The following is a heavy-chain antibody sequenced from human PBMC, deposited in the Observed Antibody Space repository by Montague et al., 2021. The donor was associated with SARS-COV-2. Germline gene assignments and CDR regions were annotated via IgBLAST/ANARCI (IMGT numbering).Heavy chain of an antibody. Sequence: SLRLSRAASGFTVSSNYMRWVRQAPGKGLEWVSVIYSGGSTYYANSVKGRFTISRDNSKNTLYLQMNSLRAEDTAVYYCARDQRRYGSGSYYGPHYYYYGMDVWGQGTTVTVSS. CDR1: GFTVSSNY. CDR2: IYSGGST. J-gene: IGHJ6*02. D-gene: IGHD3-10*01. V-gene: IGHV3-66*02. CDR3: ARDQRRYGSGSYYGPHYYYYGMDV.